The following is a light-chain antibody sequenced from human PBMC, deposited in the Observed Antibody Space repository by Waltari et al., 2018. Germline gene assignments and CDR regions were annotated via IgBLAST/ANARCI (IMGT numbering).Light chain of an antibody. Sequence: DIQLTQSPSALSASVGDRITITCRASQSAYINLAWYQQKPGKAPKVLVHKASKLENGVPSRFSGSGSETEFTFTISSLQPDDFATDYCQQYNKLPVTFGGGTRVDVK. J-gene: IGKJ4*01. CDR3: QQYNKLPVT. CDR1: QSAYIN. CDR2: KAS. V-gene: IGKV1-5*03.